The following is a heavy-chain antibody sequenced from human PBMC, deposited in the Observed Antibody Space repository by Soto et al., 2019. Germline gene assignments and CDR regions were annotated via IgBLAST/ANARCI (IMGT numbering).Heavy chain of an antibody. V-gene: IGHV1-69*01. D-gene: IGHD1-26*01. CDR3: ASRERVDALDV. Sequence: QVQLVQSGAEVKRPGSSVKVSCKASGGTIISHAISWVRQAPGQGLEWMGGIIPILGSANYAQKFQDRLTLIADASTSTTYMELGSLRSDDAAVYDCASRERVDALDVWGQGTLVTVSS. J-gene: IGHJ3*01. CDR2: IIPILGSA. CDR1: GGTIISHA.